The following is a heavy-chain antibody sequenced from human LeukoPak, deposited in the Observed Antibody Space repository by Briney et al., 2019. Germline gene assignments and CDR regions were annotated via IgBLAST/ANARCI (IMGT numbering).Heavy chain of an antibody. CDR2: INPSGGST. Sequence: GASVKVSCKASGYTFTSYYIHWVRQAPGQGLEWMGIINPSGGSTNYAQKFQGRVTMTRDTSTSTAYMELRSLRSDDTAVYYCASSPILGYCSSTSCIGEDIWGQGTMVTVSS. V-gene: IGHV1-46*01. D-gene: IGHD2-2*01. J-gene: IGHJ3*02. CDR1: GYTFTSYY. CDR3: ASSPILGYCSSTSCIGEDI.